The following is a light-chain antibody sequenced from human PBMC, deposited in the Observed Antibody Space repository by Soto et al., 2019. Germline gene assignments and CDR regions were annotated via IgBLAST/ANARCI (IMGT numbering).Light chain of an antibody. J-gene: IGKJ4*01. CDR2: DAS. V-gene: IGKV1-5*01. CDR3: QQYDRYPLT. Sequence: DIQLTQSPSTLSSSVGDTVTITFRASQRVGSWLAWYQQKPGKAPKLLIFDASNLESGVPSRFSGSGSGTEFTLTITSLQPEDFATYYCQQYDRYPLTFGGGTKVDIK. CDR1: QRVGSW.